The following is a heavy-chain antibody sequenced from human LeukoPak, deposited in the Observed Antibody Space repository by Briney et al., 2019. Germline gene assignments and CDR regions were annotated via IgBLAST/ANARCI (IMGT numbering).Heavy chain of an antibody. CDR1: GFSLSSYW. V-gene: IGHV3-53*04. Sequence: PGGSLRLSCAASGFSLSSYWMHWVRQAPGKGLVWVSVIYSGGSTYYADSVKGRFTISRHNSKNTLYLQMNSLRAEDTAVYYCARVIAARSFDPWGQGTLVTVSS. J-gene: IGHJ5*02. D-gene: IGHD6-6*01. CDR3: ARVIAARSFDP. CDR2: IYSGGST.